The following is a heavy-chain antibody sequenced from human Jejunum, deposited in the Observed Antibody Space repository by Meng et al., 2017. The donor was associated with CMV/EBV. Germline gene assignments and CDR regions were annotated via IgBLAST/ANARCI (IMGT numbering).Heavy chain of an antibody. J-gene: IGHJ5*02. CDR1: GGSISSGDYY. Sequence: GQLQEPGPGLVKPSPPLSLTCTVSGGSISSGDYYWSWIRQPPGKGLEWIGCIYYSGSTYYNPSLKGRVTISVDTSKNQFSLNLSSVTAADTAVYYCARGQRSYSGSYPEWFDPWGQGTLVTVSS. CDR2: IYYSGST. CDR3: ARGQRSYSGSYPEWFDP. V-gene: IGHV4-30-4*01. D-gene: IGHD1-26*01.